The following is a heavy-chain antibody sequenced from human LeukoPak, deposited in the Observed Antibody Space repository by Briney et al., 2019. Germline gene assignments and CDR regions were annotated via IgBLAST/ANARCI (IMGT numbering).Heavy chain of an antibody. CDR3: ARGVSSYYDSSGYYPPTA. CDR2: IYHSGST. Sequence: SETLSLTCAVSGGSISSGGYSWSWIRQPPGKGLEWIGYIYHSGSTYYNPSLKSRVTTSVDTSKNQFSLKLSSVTAADTAVYYCARGVSSYYDSSGYYPPTAWGQGTLVTVSS. J-gene: IGHJ5*02. V-gene: IGHV4-30-2*01. D-gene: IGHD3-22*01. CDR1: GGSISSGGYS.